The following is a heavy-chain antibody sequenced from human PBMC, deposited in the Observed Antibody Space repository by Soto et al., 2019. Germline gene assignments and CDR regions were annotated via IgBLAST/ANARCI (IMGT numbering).Heavy chain of an antibody. V-gene: IGHV1-3*01. J-gene: IGHJ4*02. CDR3: ASAPGGPGGPGDY. Sequence: QVQLVQSGAEVKKPGASVKVSCKASGYTFTSYAMHWVRQALGQRLEWMGWINAGNGNTKFSQKFQGRVTITRDTSASTADMELGSLRSADTAVYYCASAPGGPGGPGDYWGQGTRVTVSS. CDR1: GYTFTSYA. CDR2: INAGNGNT. D-gene: IGHD2-15*01.